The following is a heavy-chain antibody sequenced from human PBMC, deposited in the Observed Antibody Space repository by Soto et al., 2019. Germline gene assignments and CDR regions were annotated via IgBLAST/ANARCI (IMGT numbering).Heavy chain of an antibody. CDR1: GFSLSTSGVG. D-gene: IGHD3-16*01. V-gene: IGHV2-5*01. CDR2: IYWNDDK. Sequence: QITLKESGPTLVKPTQTLTLTCTFSGFSLSTSGVGVGWIRQPPGKALEWLALIYWNDDKRYSPSLKSRLTISKDTSKNQVVLTMTNMDPVDTATYYCAHGTITVYFDYWGQGTLVTVSS. J-gene: IGHJ4*02. CDR3: AHGTITVYFDY.